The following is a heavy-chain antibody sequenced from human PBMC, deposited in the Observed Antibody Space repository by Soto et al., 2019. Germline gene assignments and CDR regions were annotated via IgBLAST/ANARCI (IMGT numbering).Heavy chain of an antibody. D-gene: IGHD3-10*01. CDR2: ISGSEDRT. CDR3: GRTYTGG. Sequence: PGRSLRLCCAASGFSLRYHGLSWVRQSAGGGLEWVSGISGSEDRTNYADFVRGRFIISKDRAKNTLYLYMSGLRVDDTAAYFCGRTYTGGWGQGTLVTVSS. CDR1: GFSLRYHG. J-gene: IGHJ4*02. V-gene: IGHV3-23*01.